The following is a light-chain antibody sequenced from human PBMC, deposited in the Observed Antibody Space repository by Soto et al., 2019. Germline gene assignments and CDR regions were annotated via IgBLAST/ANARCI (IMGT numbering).Light chain of an antibody. CDR3: EQTYSTPVT. CDR1: QNIYNY. Sequence: DIQMTQSPSSLSASVGDRVTVTRRTSQNIYNYLNWYQQKPGKAPKLLIYAASSVQSGVPLRFSGSGSGTDFTLTISSLQPEDFATYYCEQTYSTPVTFGQGTRLEVK. CDR2: AAS. J-gene: IGKJ5*01. V-gene: IGKV1-39*01.